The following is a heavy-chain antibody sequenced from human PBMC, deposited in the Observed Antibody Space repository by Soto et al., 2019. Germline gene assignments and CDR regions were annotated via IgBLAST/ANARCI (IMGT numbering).Heavy chain of an antibody. J-gene: IGHJ5*02. D-gene: IGHD6-13*01. CDR1: GVSISSSTYY. CDR3: AVGGRIVATGGVSWFDP. CDR2: ISYSGST. V-gene: IGHV4-39*01. Sequence: SETLSLTCTVSGVSISSSTYYWGWIRQPPGKGLEWIGSISYSGSTYQNPSLKSRVTISVDTSKNQFSLKLSSVTAADTAVYYCAVGGRIVATGGVSWFDPWGQGTLVTGS.